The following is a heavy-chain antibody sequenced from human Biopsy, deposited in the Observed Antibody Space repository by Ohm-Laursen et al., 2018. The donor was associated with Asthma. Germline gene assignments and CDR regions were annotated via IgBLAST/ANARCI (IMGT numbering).Heavy chain of an antibody. D-gene: IGHD7-27*01. Sequence: TLSLTCTVSGGSISSSSYYWGWIRQPPGKGLEWIGSIYYNGRTYYNPSLKSRVTISVDTSKKQLSLQLSSVTAADTAVYYCARWGSFGFDYWGQGTLVTVSS. CDR1: GGSISSSSYY. V-gene: IGHV4-39*01. CDR2: IYYNGRT. CDR3: ARWGSFGFDY. J-gene: IGHJ4*02.